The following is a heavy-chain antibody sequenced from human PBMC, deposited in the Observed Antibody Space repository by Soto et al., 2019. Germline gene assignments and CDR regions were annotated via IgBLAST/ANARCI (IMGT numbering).Heavy chain of an antibody. J-gene: IGHJ3*02. Sequence: PGGSLRLSCAASGFTFSTYGMHWVRQAPGKGLEWVAVISYDGSDKYYADSVKGRFTISRDSSKNMLYLQMNSLRAGDTAIYYCAKESYYDSSDYNAFDIWGQGTMVTVSS. V-gene: IGHV3-30*18. CDR3: AKESYYDSSDYNAFDI. D-gene: IGHD3-22*01. CDR2: ISYDGSDK. CDR1: GFTFSTYG.